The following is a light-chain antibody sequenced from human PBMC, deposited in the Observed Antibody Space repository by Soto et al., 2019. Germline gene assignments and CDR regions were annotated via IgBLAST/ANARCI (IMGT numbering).Light chain of an antibody. CDR2: QDS. CDR3: QAWDVV. V-gene: IGLV3-1*01. Sequence: SYELTQPPSVSVSPGQTASITCSGDKLGDKYACWYQQKPGQSPVLVIYQDSKRPSGIPERFSGSNSGNTATLTISGTQAMDEADYYCQAWDVVFGGGTKLTVL. CDR1: KLGDKY. J-gene: IGLJ2*01.